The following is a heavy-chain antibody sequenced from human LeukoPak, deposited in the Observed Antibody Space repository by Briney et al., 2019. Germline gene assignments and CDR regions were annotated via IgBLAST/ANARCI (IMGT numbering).Heavy chain of an antibody. J-gene: IGHJ4*02. Sequence: SETLSLTCAVSGYSISSGYYWGWIRRPPGKGLEWIGSIYHSGSTNYNPSLKSRVTISVDTSKNHFSLKLSSVTAADTAVYYCARVTTIFGVDMYYFDYWGQGTLVTVSS. CDR1: GYSISSGYY. CDR2: IYHSGST. V-gene: IGHV4-38-2*01. D-gene: IGHD3-3*01. CDR3: ARVTTIFGVDMYYFDY.